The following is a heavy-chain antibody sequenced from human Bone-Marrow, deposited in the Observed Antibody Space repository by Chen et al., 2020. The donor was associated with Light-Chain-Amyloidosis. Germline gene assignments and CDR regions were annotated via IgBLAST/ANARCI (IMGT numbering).Heavy chain of an antibody. D-gene: IGHD5-12*01. Sequence: EVQLEQSGLEVKKLGESLRISCKGSGYTFPNYWIGWVRQMPGKGLEWMGFISPDDSDARYSPSFEGQVTISADKSITTAYLQWRSLKASDTAMYYCARRRDGYNFDYWGQGTLVTFSS. CDR2: ISPDDSDA. CDR3: ARRRDGYNFDY. V-gene: IGHV5-51*01. CDR1: GYTFPNYW. J-gene: IGHJ4*02.